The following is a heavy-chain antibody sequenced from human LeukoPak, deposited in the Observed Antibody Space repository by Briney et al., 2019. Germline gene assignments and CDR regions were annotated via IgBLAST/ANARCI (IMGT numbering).Heavy chain of an antibody. CDR3: ARGSSGGSCPGW. V-gene: IGHV1-2*02. D-gene: IGHD2-15*01. CDR2: INPNSGGT. J-gene: IGHJ4*02. Sequence: ASVKVSCKAPGYTFTGYYMHWVRQAPGQGLEWMGWINPNSGGTNYAQKFQGRVTMTRDTSISTAYMELSRLRSDDTAVYYCARGSSGGSCPGWWGQGTLVTVSS. CDR1: GYTFTGYY.